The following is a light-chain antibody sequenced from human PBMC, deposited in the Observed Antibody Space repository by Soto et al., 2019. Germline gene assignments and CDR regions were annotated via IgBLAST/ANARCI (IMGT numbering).Light chain of an antibody. CDR2: GAS. CDR3: LQYNSLPYT. Sequence: DIQMTQSPSSLSASVGDRVTITCRASQGIRYALGWYQQKPGTAPKRLIYGASILQNGVPSRFGGSGSGTEFTLTISSLETDDFGTYFCLQYNSLPYTFGQGTKLEIK. CDR1: QGIRYA. V-gene: IGKV1-17*01. J-gene: IGKJ2*01.